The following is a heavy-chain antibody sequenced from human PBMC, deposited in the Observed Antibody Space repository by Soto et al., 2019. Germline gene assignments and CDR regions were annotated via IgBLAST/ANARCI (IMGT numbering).Heavy chain of an antibody. CDR1: GFNFKNYG. J-gene: IGHJ4*02. Sequence: QVQLVESGGGVVQPGVSLRLSCAASGFNFKNYGMHWVRQGPGKGLEWVAVVWNDGTNKYYGDSFPGRVTISRDNSKNTLYLQLNSLRFDDTAVYNCARYPGRGEPPFDHWGQGTLVTVSS. CDR2: VWNDGTNK. D-gene: IGHD3-10*01. CDR3: ARYPGRGEPPFDH. V-gene: IGHV3-33*01.